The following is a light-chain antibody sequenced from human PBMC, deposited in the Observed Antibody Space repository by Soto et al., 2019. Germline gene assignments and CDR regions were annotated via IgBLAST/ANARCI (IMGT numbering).Light chain of an antibody. CDR1: QSVAGN. Sequence: EIVMTQSPATLSVSPGETATLSCRASQSVAGNLAWYQQKPGQPPRLLIYGVSTRATGVPARFSGSGSETDFSLIISSLQIEDFALYYCQQSNNWPPLTFGGGTKVDIK. V-gene: IGKV3-15*01. CDR2: GVS. J-gene: IGKJ4*01. CDR3: QQSNNWPPLT.